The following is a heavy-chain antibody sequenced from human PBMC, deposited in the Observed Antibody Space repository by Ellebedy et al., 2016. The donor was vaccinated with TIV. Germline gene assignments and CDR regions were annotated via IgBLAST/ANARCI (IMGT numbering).Heavy chain of an antibody. V-gene: IGHV3-66*01. Sequence: GGSLRLSCAASGFTVRSNYMSWVRQAPGKGLEWVSVIYSGGSTYYADSVKGRFTISRDNSKNTLFLQMNSLKAEDTAVYYCARDTTLFGVVRNAFDIWGQGTMVTVSS. CDR3: ARDTTLFGVVRNAFDI. J-gene: IGHJ3*02. D-gene: IGHD3-3*01. CDR1: GFTVRSNY. CDR2: IYSGGST.